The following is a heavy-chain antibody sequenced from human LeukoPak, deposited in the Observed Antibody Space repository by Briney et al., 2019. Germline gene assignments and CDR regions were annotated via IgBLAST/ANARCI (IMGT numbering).Heavy chain of an antibody. CDR3: ARWSHFGRKMVRGVDEYYFDY. D-gene: IGHD3-10*01. CDR1: RGSISSYY. Sequence: SETLSLTCTVSRGSISSYYWSWIRQPPGKGLEWIGYIYYSVSTNYNPSLKSRVTISVDTSKNQFSLKLSSVTAADTAVYYCARWSHFGRKMVRGVDEYYFDYWGQGTLVTVSS. CDR2: IYYSVST. V-gene: IGHV4-59*08. J-gene: IGHJ4*02.